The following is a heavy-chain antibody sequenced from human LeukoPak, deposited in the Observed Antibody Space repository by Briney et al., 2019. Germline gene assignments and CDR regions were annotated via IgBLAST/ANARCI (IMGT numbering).Heavy chain of an antibody. V-gene: IGHV1-3*01. CDR2: INAGNGNT. CDR1: GYTFTSYA. J-gene: IGHJ4*02. Sequence: ASVKVSCKASGYTFTSYAMHWVRQAPGRRLEWMGWINAGNGNTKYSQKFQGRVTITRDTSASTAYMELSSLRSEDTAVYYCARVQAAMVLIDYWGQGTLVTVSS. CDR3: ARVQAAMVLIDY. D-gene: IGHD5-18*01.